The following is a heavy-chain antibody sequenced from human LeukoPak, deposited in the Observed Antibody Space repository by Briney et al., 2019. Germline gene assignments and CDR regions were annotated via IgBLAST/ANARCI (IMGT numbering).Heavy chain of an antibody. D-gene: IGHD3-22*01. Sequence: PGGSLRLSCAASGFTFSDYYMSWIRQAPGKGLEWVSYISSSGSTIYYADSVKGRFTISRDNAKNSLYLQMNSLRAEDTAVYYCARDFRSPSTNYYDSSGASENPKGGAFDIWGQGTMATVSS. CDR1: GFTFSDYY. J-gene: IGHJ3*02. CDR3: ARDFRSPSTNYYDSSGASENPKGGAFDI. V-gene: IGHV3-11*04. CDR2: ISSSGSTI.